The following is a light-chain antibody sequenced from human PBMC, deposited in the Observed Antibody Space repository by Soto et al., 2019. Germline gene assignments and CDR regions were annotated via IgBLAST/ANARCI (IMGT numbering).Light chain of an antibody. CDR3: QQRSSWPLT. V-gene: IGKV3-11*01. CDR1: QSVSSS. Sequence: EIVLTQSPATLSLSPGERATLSCRASQSVSSSLAWYQQKPGQAPSLLIYDASNRATGIPARFSGSGSGTDFTLTISSLEPEDFAVYFCQQRSSWPLTFGGGTKVEIK. CDR2: DAS. J-gene: IGKJ4*01.